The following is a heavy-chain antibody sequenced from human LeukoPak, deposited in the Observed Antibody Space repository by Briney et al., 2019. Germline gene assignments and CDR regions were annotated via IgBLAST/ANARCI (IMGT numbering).Heavy chain of an antibody. CDR2: IIPIFGTA. V-gene: IGHV1-69*05. J-gene: IGHJ4*02. CDR1: GGTFSSYA. Sequence: SVKVSFKASGGTFSSYAISWVRQAPGKGLEWMGGIIPIFGTANYAQKFQGRVTITTDESTSTAYMELSSLRSEDTAVYYCARGRGGYDRAFDYWGQGTLVTVSS. D-gene: IGHD5-12*01. CDR3: ARGRGGYDRAFDY.